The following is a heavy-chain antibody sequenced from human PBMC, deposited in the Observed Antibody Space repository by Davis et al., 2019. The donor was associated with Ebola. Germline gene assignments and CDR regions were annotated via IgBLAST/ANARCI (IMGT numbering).Heavy chain of an antibody. CDR1: GFTVRTYF. D-gene: IGHD2-2*02. CDR3: ARDLYLGSWNYYGMDV. CDR2: IQSGGGT. V-gene: IGHV3-66*02. Sequence: GGSLRLSCAATGFTVRTYFMNWVRQAPGKGLEWVSVIQSGGGTYYADSVKGRFTISRDNSKNTLYLQMNSLRAEDTAVYYCARDLYLGSWNYYGMDVWGQGTTVTVSS. J-gene: IGHJ6*02.